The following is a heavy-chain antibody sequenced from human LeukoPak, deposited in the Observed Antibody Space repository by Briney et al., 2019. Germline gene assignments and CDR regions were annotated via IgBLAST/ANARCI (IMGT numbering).Heavy chain of an antibody. Sequence: PGGSLRLSCAASGFTFSSYAMSWVRQAPGKGLEWVSAISGSGGSTYYADSVKGRFTISRDNSKNALYLQMNSLRAEDTAVYYCAKAPIVVPAAYFDYWGQGTLVTVSS. CDR3: AKAPIVVPAAYFDY. V-gene: IGHV3-23*01. D-gene: IGHD2-2*01. J-gene: IGHJ4*02. CDR1: GFTFSSYA. CDR2: ISGSGGST.